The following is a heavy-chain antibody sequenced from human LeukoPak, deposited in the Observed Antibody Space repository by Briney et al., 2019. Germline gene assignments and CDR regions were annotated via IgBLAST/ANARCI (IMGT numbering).Heavy chain of an antibody. CDR3: ARVGYSSGWYQYYFDY. CDR2: IYYSGST. V-gene: IGHV4-39*07. D-gene: IGHD6-19*01. J-gene: IGHJ4*02. Sequence: SETLSLTCTVSGGSISSSSYYWGWIRQPPGKGLEWIGSIYYSGSTYYNPSLKSRVTISVDTSKNQFSLKVSSVTAADTAVYYCARVGYSSGWYQYYFDYWGQGTLVIVSS. CDR1: GGSISSSSYY.